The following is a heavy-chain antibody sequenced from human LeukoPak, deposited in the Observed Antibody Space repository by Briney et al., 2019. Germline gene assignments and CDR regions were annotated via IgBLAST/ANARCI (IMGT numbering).Heavy chain of an antibody. CDR3: ATLMVRGGNYYYYYGMDV. D-gene: IGHD3-10*01. V-gene: IGHV1-24*01. CDR1: GYTLTELS. J-gene: IGHJ6*02. Sequence: ASVKVSCKVSGYTLTELSMHWVRQAPGKGLEWMGGFDPEDGETIYAQKFQGRVTMTEDTSTDTAYMELSSLRSEDTAVYYCATLMVRGGNYYYYYGMDVWGQGTTVTVSS. CDR2: FDPEDGET.